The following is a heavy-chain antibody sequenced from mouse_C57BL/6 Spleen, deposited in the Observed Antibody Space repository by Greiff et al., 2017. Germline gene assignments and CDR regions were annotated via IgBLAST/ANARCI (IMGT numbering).Heavy chain of an antibody. Sequence: VQLQQSGAELARPGASVKLSCKASGYTFTSYGISWVKQRTGQGLEWIGEIYPRSGNSYYNEKFKGKGTLTADKSSSTAYMELRSLTSEDSAVYFCAITTVVATYPDWYFDVWGTGTTVTVAS. CDR2: IYPRSGNS. CDR3: AITTVVATYPDWYFDV. J-gene: IGHJ1*03. D-gene: IGHD1-1*01. V-gene: IGHV1-81*01. CDR1: GYTFTSYG.